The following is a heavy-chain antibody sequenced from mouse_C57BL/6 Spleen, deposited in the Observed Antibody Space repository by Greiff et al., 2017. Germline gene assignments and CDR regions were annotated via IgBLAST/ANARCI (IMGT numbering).Heavy chain of an antibody. V-gene: IGHV1-50*01. CDR3: ARWTVVATRGY. Sequence: QVQLQQPGAELVQPGASVKLSCKASGYTFTSYWMQWVKQRPGQGLEWIGEIDPSDSYTNYNQKFKGKATLTVDPSSSTAYMQLSSLTSEDSAVYYCARWTVVATRGYWGQGTLVTVSA. CDR2: IDPSDSYT. D-gene: IGHD1-1*01. J-gene: IGHJ3*01. CDR1: GYTFTSYW.